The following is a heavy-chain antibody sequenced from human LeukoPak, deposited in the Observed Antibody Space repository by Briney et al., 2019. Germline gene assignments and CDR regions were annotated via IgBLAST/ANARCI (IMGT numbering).Heavy chain of an antibody. CDR2: TYYRSKWYN. CDR3: ARARGDSSGYWHY. J-gene: IGHJ4*02. Sequence: SQTLSLTCAISGDSVSSRSAAWNWVRQSPSRGLERLGSTYYRSKWYNDYAVSVKSRITVNPDTSKNQFSLQLNSVPPEDTAVYYRARARGDSSGYWHYWGQGTLVTVSS. D-gene: IGHD3-22*01. V-gene: IGHV6-1*01. CDR1: GDSVSSRSAA.